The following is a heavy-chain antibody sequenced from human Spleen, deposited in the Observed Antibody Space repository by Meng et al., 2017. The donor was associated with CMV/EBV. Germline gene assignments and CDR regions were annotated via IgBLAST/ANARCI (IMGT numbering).Heavy chain of an antibody. V-gene: IGHV1-69*05. D-gene: IGHD3-3*01. CDR3: ARGPAFWSDYYFDY. J-gene: IGHJ4*02. CDR2: IIPIFDTA. Sequence: SVKVSCKASGDTFNSYVISWVRQAPGQGLEWMGLIIPIFDTANYAHKFQGRVTFTTDESTSTAYMELRSLRSDDTAAYYCARGPAFWSDYYFDYWGQGTLVTVSS. CDR1: GDTFNSYV.